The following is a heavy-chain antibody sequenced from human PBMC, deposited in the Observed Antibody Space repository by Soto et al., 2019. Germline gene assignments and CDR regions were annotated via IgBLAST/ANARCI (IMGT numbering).Heavy chain of an antibody. J-gene: IGHJ3*02. V-gene: IGHV3-23*01. D-gene: IGHD6-13*01. CDR1: GFTFSIYA. CDR2: ISGSGGST. Sequence: PGGSLRLSCAASGFTFSIYAMSWFRQAPGKGLEWVSAISGSGGSTYYADSVKGRFTISRDNSKNTLYLQMNSLRAEDTAVYYCARGQYSSSWATAFDIWGQGTMVTVSS. CDR3: ARGQYSSSWATAFDI.